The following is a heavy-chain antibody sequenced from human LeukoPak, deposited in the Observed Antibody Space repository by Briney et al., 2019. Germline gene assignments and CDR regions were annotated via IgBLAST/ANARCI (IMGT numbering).Heavy chain of an antibody. V-gene: IGHV1-18*01. CDR1: GYTFTSYG. Sequence: GASVKVSCKASGYTFTSYGISWARQAPGQGLEWMGWISAYNGNTNYAQKLQGRVTMTTDTSTSTAYMELRSLRSDDTAVYYCARVLTRGVVVTAIYFDYWGQGTLVTVSS. J-gene: IGHJ4*02. CDR3: ARVLTRGVVVTAIYFDY. D-gene: IGHD2-21*02. CDR2: ISAYNGNT.